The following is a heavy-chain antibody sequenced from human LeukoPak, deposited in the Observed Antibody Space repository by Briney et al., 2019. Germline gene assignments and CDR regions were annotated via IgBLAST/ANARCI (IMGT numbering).Heavy chain of an antibody. CDR2: IYYSGRT. J-gene: IGHJ4*02. V-gene: IGHV4-31*03. CDR3: ARASPPTNYYDSSGGIDY. D-gene: IGHD3-22*01. CDR1: GGSISSGVYY. Sequence: SETLLLTCTVSGGSISSGVYYWSWIRQHPGKGLEWIGYIYYSGRTYYTPSLKSRVTISVDTSKNQFSLKLSSVTAADTAVYYCARASPPTNYYDSSGGIDYWGQGTLDTVSS.